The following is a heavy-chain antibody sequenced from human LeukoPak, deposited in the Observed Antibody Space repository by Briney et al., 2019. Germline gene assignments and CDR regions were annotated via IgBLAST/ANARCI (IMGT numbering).Heavy chain of an antibody. D-gene: IGHD3-9*01. CDR2: IYYSGST. CDR3: ARGLNYDILTGYYNSGYFDY. Sequence: PSETLSLTCTVSGGSISSSSYYWGWIRQPPGKGLEWIGSIYYSGSTYYNPSLKSRVTISVDTSKNQFSLKLSSVTAADTAVYYCARGLNYDILTGYYNSGYFDYWGQGTLVTVSS. J-gene: IGHJ4*02. CDR1: GGSISSSSYY. V-gene: IGHV4-39*07.